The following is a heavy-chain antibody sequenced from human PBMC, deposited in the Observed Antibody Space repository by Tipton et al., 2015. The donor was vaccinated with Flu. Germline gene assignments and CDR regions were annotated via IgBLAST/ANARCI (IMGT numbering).Heavy chain of an antibody. CDR3: ARDTFRYCSGASCLSDYYYYGMDV. V-gene: IGHV4-59*01. D-gene: IGHD2-15*01. J-gene: IGHJ6*02. CDR1: GGYISSFY. CDR2: IYSSART. Sequence: TLSLTCTVSGGYISSFYWSWIRQPPGKGLEWIGYIYSSARTNYNSSLESRVTISVDTSKNQFSLNLSSVTAADTAVYYCARDTFRYCSGASCLSDYYYYGMDVWGQGTTVTVSS.